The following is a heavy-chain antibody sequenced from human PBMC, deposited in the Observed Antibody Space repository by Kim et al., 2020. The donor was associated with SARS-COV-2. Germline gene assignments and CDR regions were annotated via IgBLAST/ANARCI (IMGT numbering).Heavy chain of an antibody. CDR3: AIRSMVRGVHDY. V-gene: IGHV3-53*01. J-gene: IGHJ4*02. D-gene: IGHD3-10*01. Sequence: YMADSVKGRFTISRDNSKNTLYLQMNSLRAEDTAVYYCAIRSMVRGVHDYWGQGTLVTVSS.